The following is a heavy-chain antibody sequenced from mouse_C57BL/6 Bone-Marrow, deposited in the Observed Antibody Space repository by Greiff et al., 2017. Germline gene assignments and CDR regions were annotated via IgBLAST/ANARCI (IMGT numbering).Heavy chain of an antibody. CDR3: ARCHYSNYFDY. D-gene: IGHD2-5*01. CDR1: GYTFTDYY. CDR2: IYPGSGNP. J-gene: IGHJ2*01. Sequence: QVQLQQSGAELVRPGASVKLSCKASGYTFTDYYINWVKQRPGQGLEWIARIYPGSGNPYYNEKFKGKATLTAEKSSSTDYMQLSSLTSEDSAVYFCARCHYSNYFDYWGQGTTLTVSS. V-gene: IGHV1-76*01.